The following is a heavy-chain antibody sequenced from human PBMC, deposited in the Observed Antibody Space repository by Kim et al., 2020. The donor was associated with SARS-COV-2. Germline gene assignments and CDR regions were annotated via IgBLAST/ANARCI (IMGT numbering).Heavy chain of an antibody. V-gene: IGHV3-30*18. CDR1: GFTFSSYG. D-gene: IGHD3-3*01. Sequence: GGSLRLSCAASGFTFSSYGMHWVRQAPGKGLEWVAVISYDGSNKYYADSVKGRFTISRDNSKNTLYLQMNSLRAEDTAVYYCAKNEVDFWSGYSTTGWFDPWGQGTLVTVSS. CDR3: AKNEVDFWSGYSTTGWFDP. J-gene: IGHJ5*02. CDR2: ISYDGSNK.